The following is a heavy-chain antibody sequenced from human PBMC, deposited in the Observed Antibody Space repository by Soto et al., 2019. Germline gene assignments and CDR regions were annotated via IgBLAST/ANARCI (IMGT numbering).Heavy chain of an antibody. CDR3: ARVPPGPRYFHL. CDR1: GGSLSGYY. J-gene: IGHJ1*01. V-gene: IGHV4-34*01. CDR2: ISQDGST. Sequence: PSETLSLTCAIYGGSLSGYYWSWLRQTPRKGLEWIGEISQDGSTFYNPSLRSRVIILVDTSKNQFSLNLTSVTAADTAVYYCARVPPGPRYFHLWGQGTLDTGSS.